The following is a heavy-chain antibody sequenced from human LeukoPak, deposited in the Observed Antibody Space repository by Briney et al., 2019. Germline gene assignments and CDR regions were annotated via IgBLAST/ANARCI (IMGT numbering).Heavy chain of an antibody. CDR1: GFTFSSYA. V-gene: IGHV3-23*01. CDR2: ISGGGGST. Sequence: GGSLRLSCAASGFTFSSYAMSWVRQAPGKGLEWVSAISGGGGSTYHADSVKGRFTISRDNSKNTLYLQMNSLRAEDTAVYYCAKGRYSSGWYYFDYWGQGTLVTVSS. CDR3: AKGRYSSGWYYFDY. J-gene: IGHJ4*02. D-gene: IGHD6-19*01.